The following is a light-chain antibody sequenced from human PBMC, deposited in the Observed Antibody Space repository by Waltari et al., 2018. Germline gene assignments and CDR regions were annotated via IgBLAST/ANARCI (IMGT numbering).Light chain of an antibody. CDR2: DVT. CDR3: SSQALDGVVL. CDR1: GSGVGASDY. Sequence: QSALTQPASVSGSPGQSITISCSGIGSGVGASDYVSWYQLHPGKAPQVIIYDVTNRPAGVSHRFSASKSANTASLTISGLPPEDEGDYYCSSQALDGVVLFGGGTKLTVL. V-gene: IGLV2-14*03. J-gene: IGLJ2*01.